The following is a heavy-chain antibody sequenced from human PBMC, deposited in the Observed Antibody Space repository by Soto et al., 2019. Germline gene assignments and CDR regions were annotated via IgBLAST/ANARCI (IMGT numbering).Heavy chain of an antibody. V-gene: IGHV1-18*01. J-gene: IGHJ6*02. D-gene: IGHD2-8*01. CDR2: INTYNGNT. Sequence: QVQLVQSGAEVKNPGASVKVSCKASGYTFTRYGIAWARQAPGQGLEWMGWINTYNGNTNYAQNVQGRVTLTTDTSTSIAYTELRSLRSNDPAIYDCAMVDVYVTPSPQDVWGQGTTVIV. CDR3: AMVDVYVTPSPQDV. CDR1: GYTFTRYG.